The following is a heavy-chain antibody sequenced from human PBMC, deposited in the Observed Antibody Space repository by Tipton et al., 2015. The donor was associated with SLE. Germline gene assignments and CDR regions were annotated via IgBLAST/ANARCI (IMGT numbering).Heavy chain of an antibody. Sequence: TLSLTCTVSGGSISSHYWSWIRQPPGKGLEWIGYIYYSGSTYYNPSLKSRVTISVDTSKNQFSLKLSSVTAADTAVYYCARVRIAALVSDYWGQGTLVTVSS. CDR2: IYYSGST. J-gene: IGHJ4*02. CDR1: GGSISSHY. D-gene: IGHD6-6*01. CDR3: ARVRIAALVSDY. V-gene: IGHV4-59*11.